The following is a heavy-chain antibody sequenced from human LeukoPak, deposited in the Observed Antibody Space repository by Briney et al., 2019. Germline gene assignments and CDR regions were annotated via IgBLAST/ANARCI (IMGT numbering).Heavy chain of an antibody. V-gene: IGHV4-39*01. CDR1: GGSISSSSYY. J-gene: IGHJ4*02. CDR2: IYYSGST. CDR3: ARLRGRWLQPFDY. D-gene: IGHD5-24*01. Sequence: AETLSLTCTVSGGSISSSSYYWGWIRQPPGKGLEWIGSIYYSGSTYYNPSLKSRVTISVDTSKNQFSLKLSSVTAADTAVYYCARLRGRWLQPFDYWGQGTLHTVSS.